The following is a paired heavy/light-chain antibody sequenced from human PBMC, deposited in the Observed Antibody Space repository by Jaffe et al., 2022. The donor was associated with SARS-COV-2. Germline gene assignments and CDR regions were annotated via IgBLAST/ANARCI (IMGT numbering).Heavy chain of an antibody. D-gene: IGHD3-10*01. CDR3: AHTPGAGYYGSGSYYIFNWFDP. CDR1: GFSLSTSGVG. CDR2: IYWDDDK. J-gene: IGHJ5*02. V-gene: IGHV2-5*02. Sequence: QITLKESGPTLVKPTQTLTLTCTFSGFSLSTSGVGVGWIRQPPGKALEWLALIYWDDDKRYSPSLKSRLTITKDTSKNQVVLTMTNMDPVDTATYYCAHTPGAGYYGSGSYYIFNWFDPWGQGTLVTVSS.
Light chain of an antibody. CDR2: TLS. J-gene: IGKJ3*01. CDR3: MQRIEFPFT. Sequence: DIVMTQTPLSLPVTPGEPASISCRSSQSLLDSDDGNTYLDWYLQKPGQSPQLLIYTLSYRASGVPDRFSGSGSGTDFTLKISRVEAEDVGVYYCMQRIEFPFTFGPGTKVDIK. V-gene: IGKV2-40*01. CDR1: QSLLDSDDGNTY.